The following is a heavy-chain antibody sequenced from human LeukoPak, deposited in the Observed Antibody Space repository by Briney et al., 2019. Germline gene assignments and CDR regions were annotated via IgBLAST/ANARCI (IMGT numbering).Heavy chain of an antibody. V-gene: IGHV4-39*01. CDR2: IYYSGST. Sequence: SETLSLTCTVSGGSISSSSYYWGWIRQPPGKGLEWIGNIYYSGSTYYNPSLESRVTISVDTSKNQFSLKLSSVTAADTAVYYCARLNYYGFDYWGQGTLVTFSS. D-gene: IGHD1-26*01. CDR1: GGSISSSSYY. J-gene: IGHJ4*02. CDR3: ARLNYYGFDY.